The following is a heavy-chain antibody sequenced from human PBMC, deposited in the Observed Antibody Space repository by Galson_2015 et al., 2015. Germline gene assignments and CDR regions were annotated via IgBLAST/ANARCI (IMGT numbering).Heavy chain of an antibody. D-gene: IGHD2-2*01. Sequence: ETLSLTCAVSGGSISSSNWWSWVRQPPGKGLEWIGEIYHSGSTNYSPSLKSRVTISVDKSKNQFSLKLSSVTAADTAVYYCARESSECSSTSCYLPWGMDVWGQGTTVTVSS. J-gene: IGHJ6*02. CDR3: ARESSECSSTSCYLPWGMDV. CDR2: IYHSGST. V-gene: IGHV4-4*02. CDR1: GGSISSSNW.